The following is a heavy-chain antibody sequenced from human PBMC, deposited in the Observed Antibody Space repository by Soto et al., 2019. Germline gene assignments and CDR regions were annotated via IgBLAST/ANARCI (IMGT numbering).Heavy chain of an antibody. CDR3: AREGTDWYYFDH. D-gene: IGHD3-9*01. J-gene: IGHJ4*02. CDR1: GFTVSDYY. CDR2: IYNTGRA. Sequence: GGSLRLSCAASGFTVSDYYMSWVRQAPGKGLEWVSVIYNTGRADFADSVKGRFTVSRDNSKNTLYLQMNSLRAGDTAVYYCAREGTDWYYFDHSARGTMVTVSS. V-gene: IGHV3-53*01.